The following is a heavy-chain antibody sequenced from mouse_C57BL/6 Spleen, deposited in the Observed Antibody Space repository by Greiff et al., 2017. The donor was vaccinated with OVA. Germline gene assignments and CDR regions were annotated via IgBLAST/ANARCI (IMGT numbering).Heavy chain of an antibody. V-gene: IGHV1-82*01. CDR2: IYPGDGDT. D-gene: IGHD2-1*01. Sequence: VQLQQSGPELVKPGASVKISCKASGYAFSSSWMNWVKQRPGKGLEWIGRIYPGDGDTNYNGKFKGKATLTADKSSSTAYMQLSSLTSEDSAVYFCASSLLFGFDYWGQGTTLTVSS. J-gene: IGHJ2*01. CDR1: GYAFSSSW. CDR3: ASSLLFGFDY.